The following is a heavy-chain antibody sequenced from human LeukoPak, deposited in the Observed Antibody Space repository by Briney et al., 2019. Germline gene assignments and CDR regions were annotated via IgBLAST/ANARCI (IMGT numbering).Heavy chain of an antibody. CDR2: ISAYNGNT. J-gene: IGHJ4*02. CDR1: GYTFTSYG. D-gene: IGHD3-3*01. CDR3: ARDWSGSFDY. V-gene: IGHV1-18*04. Sequence: RASVKVSCKASGYTFTSYGISWVRQAPGQGLEWMGWISAYNGNTNFVQKRQDRVTMTTDTSTTTAYMELRSLRSDDTAVYYCARDWSGSFDYWGQGTLVTVSS.